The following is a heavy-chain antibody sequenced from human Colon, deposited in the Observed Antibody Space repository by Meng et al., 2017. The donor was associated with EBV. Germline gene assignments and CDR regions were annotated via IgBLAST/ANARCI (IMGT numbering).Heavy chain of an antibody. V-gene: IGHV4-30-4*01. CDR3: ASFDHIPRRNYFDY. CDR1: GGSMSSGNYY. J-gene: IGHJ4*02. Sequence: QVQLQESGPGLVAPSQTLSLTRTVSGGSMSSGNYYWSWIRQPPGKGLEWIGYIHHSGSAYYNPSLKSRVSISVDTSKNQFSLNLNSMTAADTAVYYCASFDHIPRRNYFDYWGQGTLVTVSS. D-gene: IGHD2-21*01. CDR2: IHHSGSA.